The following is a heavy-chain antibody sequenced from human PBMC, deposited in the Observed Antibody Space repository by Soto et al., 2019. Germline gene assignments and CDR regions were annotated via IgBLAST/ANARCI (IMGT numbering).Heavy chain of an antibody. D-gene: IGHD3-22*01. Sequence: GASVKVSCKASGGTFSSYAISWVRQAPGQGLEWMGGIIPIFGTANYAQKFQGRVTITADESTSTAYMELSSLRSEDTAVYYCARDSYYYDSSGYRRPEDYYYYGMDVWGQGTTVTVS. CDR2: IIPIFGTA. CDR1: GGTFSSYA. CDR3: ARDSYYYDSSGYRRPEDYYYYGMDV. V-gene: IGHV1-69*13. J-gene: IGHJ6*02.